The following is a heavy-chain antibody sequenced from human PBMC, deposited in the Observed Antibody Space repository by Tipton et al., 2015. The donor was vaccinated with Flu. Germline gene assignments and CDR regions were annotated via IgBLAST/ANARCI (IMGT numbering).Heavy chain of an antibody. D-gene: IGHD1-26*01. CDR1: GYSIRSSNYY. CDR2: INHSGST. CDR3: ARPRVVGATGAFDI. V-gene: IGHV4-39*07. Sequence: TLSLTCTVFGYSIRSSNYYWGWIRQPPGKGLEWIGEINHSGSTHYNSSLKSRVTMSVDASKNQFSLHLSSVTAADTAVYYCARPRVVGATGAFDIWGQGTMVTVSS. J-gene: IGHJ3*02.